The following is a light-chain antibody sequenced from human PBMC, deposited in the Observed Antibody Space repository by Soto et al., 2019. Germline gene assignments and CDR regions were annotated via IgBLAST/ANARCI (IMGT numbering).Light chain of an antibody. CDR1: SSDIGGSNY. J-gene: IGLJ2*01. CDR3: SSFTSTSTL. V-gene: IGLV2-14*03. CDR2: DVN. Sequence: QSALTQPASVSGSPGQSITISCTGASSDIGGSNYVSWYQQHPGKAPKLMLYDVNNRPSGVSNRFSGSKSGNTASLTISGIQAEDEADYYCSSFTSTSTLFGGGTKLTVL.